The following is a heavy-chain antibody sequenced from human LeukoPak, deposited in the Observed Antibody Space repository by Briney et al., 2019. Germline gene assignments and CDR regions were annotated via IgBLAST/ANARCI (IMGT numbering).Heavy chain of an antibody. D-gene: IGHD3-3*01. V-gene: IGHV4-39*07. J-gene: IGHJ4*02. CDR3: GSHRRFLELLIDY. Sequence: PSETLSLTCTVSGGSISSSSYYWGWIRQPPGKGLEWIGSIYYSGSTYYNPSLKSRVTISVDTSKNQFSLKLSSVTAAATAGYFCGSHRRFLELLIDYWGQGTLVSVSS. CDR1: GGSISSSSYY. CDR2: IYYSGST.